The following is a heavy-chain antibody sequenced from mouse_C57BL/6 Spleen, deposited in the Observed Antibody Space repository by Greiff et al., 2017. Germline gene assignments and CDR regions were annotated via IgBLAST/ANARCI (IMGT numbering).Heavy chain of an antibody. V-gene: IGHV6-3*01. CDR1: GFTFSNYW. J-gene: IGHJ4*01. CDR3: TGGSYDFYYARDY. D-gene: IGHD2-12*01. Sequence: EVKVEASGGGLVQPGGSMKLSCVASGFTFSNYWMNWVRQSPEKGLEWVAQISLKSDNYATHYAESVKGRFTISRDDSKSSVYLQMNNLRAEDTGIYYCTGGSYDFYYARDYWGQGTSVTVSS. CDR2: ISLKSDNYAT.